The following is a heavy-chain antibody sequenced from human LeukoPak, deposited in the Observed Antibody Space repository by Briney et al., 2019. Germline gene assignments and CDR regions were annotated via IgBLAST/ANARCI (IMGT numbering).Heavy chain of an antibody. CDR2: IIPIFGTA. CDR1: GGIFSSYA. V-gene: IGHV1-69*01. Sequence: SVKVSCKASGGIFSSYAISWVRQAPGQGLEWMGGIIPIFGTANYAQKFQGRVTITADESTSTAYMELSSLRSEDTAVYYCASTGTTSYYYYYMDVWGKGTTVTISS. D-gene: IGHD1-7*01. CDR3: ASTGTTSYYYYYMDV. J-gene: IGHJ6*03.